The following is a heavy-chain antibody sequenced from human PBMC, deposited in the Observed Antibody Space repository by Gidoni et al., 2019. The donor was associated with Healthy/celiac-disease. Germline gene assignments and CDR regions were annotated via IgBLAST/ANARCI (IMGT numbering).Heavy chain of an antibody. D-gene: IGHD3-3*01. CDR2: INPSGGST. Sequence: QVQLVQSGAEVKKPGASVKVSCKASGYTFTSYYMPWVRQAPGQGLEWMGIINPSGGSTSYAQKFQGRVTMTRDTSTSTVYMELSSLRSEDTAVYYCARDRVTIFGVVLHPGPGDRPKDAFDIWGQGTMVTVSS. V-gene: IGHV1-46*03. CDR1: GYTFTSYY. J-gene: IGHJ3*02. CDR3: ARDRVTIFGVVLHPGPGDRPKDAFDI.